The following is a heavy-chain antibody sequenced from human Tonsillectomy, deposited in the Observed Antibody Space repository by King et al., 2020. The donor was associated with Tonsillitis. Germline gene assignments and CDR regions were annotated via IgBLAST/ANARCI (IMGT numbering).Heavy chain of an antibody. CDR2: IYPGDSET. D-gene: IGHD3-22*01. Sequence: VQLVQSGAEVKKPGESLKISCKGSGYSFTRYWIVWVRQMPGKGLDWMGIIYPGDSETRYSPSFQGQVTISADKSISTAFLQWSRLKASDSAIYYCASYDSTGAGAFDIWGQGTMVTVSS. CDR3: ASYDSTGAGAFDI. J-gene: IGHJ3*02. V-gene: IGHV5-51*01. CDR1: GYSFTRYW.